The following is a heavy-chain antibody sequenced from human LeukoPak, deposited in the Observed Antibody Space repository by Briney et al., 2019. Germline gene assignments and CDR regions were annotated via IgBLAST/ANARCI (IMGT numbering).Heavy chain of an antibody. D-gene: IGHD3-22*01. CDR2: IYYSGNT. CDR1: GVSIRSSNSY. CDR3: ARGPYSYDSSGAFDI. V-gene: IGHV4-39*01. J-gene: IGHJ3*02. Sequence: SETLSLTCTVSGVSIRSSNSYWGWIRQPPGKGLEWIGSIYYSGNTYYNASLKSQVSISIDTSKNQFSLKLTSVTAADTAVYFCARGPYSYDSSGAFDIWGQGTMVTVSS.